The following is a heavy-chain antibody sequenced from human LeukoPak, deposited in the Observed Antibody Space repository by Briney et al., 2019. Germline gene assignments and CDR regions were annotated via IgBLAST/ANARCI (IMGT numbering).Heavy chain of an antibody. D-gene: IGHD6-19*01. V-gene: IGHV4-59*01. CDR2: IYYSGST. J-gene: IGHJ6*03. CDR1: GGSISSYY. Sequence: SETLFLTCTVSGGSISSYYWSWIRQPPGKGLEWIGDIYYSGSTNYNPSLKSRVTISVDTSKNQFSLKLSSVTAADTAVYYCARGSIAVAGTNYYYVDVWGKGTTVTVSS. CDR3: ARGSIAVAGTNYYYVDV.